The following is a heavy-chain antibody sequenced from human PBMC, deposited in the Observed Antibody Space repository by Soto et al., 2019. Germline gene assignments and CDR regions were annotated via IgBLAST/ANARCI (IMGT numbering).Heavy chain of an antibody. J-gene: IGHJ4*02. CDR3: AKSRPRATIFGVVINGFDY. CDR1: GFTFNDCA. D-gene: IGHD3-3*01. V-gene: IGHV3-23*01. Sequence: EVQVLESGGGLVQPGGSLRLSCAASGFTFNDCAMSWVRQAPGKGLEWVSSIRGRGYDIYYADSVKGRFTISRDNRTNMVYRQMDHLRAADTAVYFCAKSRPRATIFGVVINGFDYWGQGTLVTVSS. CDR2: IRGRGYDI.